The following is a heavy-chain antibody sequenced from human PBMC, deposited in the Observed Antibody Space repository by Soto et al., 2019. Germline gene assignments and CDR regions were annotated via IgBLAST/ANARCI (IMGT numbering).Heavy chain of an antibody. Sequence: LSLTCTVSGGSVSSGTYYWTWIRQSPGKGLEWIGCIYHSGSTKYNPSLKSRVTISVDTSKNQFSLKLSSVTAADTAVYYCARASGWFDPWGQGTLVTVSS. CDR1: GGSVSSGTYY. V-gene: IGHV4-61*01. CDR2: IYHSGST. CDR3: ARASGWFDP. J-gene: IGHJ5*02.